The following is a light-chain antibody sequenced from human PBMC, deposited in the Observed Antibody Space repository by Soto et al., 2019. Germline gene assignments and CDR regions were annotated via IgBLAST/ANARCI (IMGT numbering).Light chain of an antibody. CDR3: AAWDDSLSAVV. J-gene: IGLJ2*01. CDR2: SNN. CDR1: SSNIGSNY. V-gene: IGLV1-47*02. Sequence: QSVLTQPPSASGTPGQRVTISFSGRSSNIGSNYVYWYQQLPGTAPKLLIYSNNQRPSGVPDRFSGSKSGTSASLAISGLRSEDEADYYCAAWDDSLSAVVFGGGTKLTVL.